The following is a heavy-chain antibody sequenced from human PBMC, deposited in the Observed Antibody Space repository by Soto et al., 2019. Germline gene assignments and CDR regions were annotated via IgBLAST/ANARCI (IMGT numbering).Heavy chain of an antibody. D-gene: IGHD6-13*01. J-gene: IGHJ6*02. CDR2: INSGNGDT. CDR3: ARDSSSWQYYYGMDV. CDR1: GYTFTTYA. Sequence: EASVKVSCKASGYTFTTYAVHWVRQAPGQRLEWMGWINSGNGDTKYSQKFQGRVTITRDTSASTAYMELSSLRSEDTAVYYCARDSSSWQYYYGMDVWGQGTTVTVSS. V-gene: IGHV1-3*01.